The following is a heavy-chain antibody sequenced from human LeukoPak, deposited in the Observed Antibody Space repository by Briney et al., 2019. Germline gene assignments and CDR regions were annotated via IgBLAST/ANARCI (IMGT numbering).Heavy chain of an antibody. CDR2: INAGNGNT. J-gene: IGHJ4*02. CDR1: GYTFTSYA. CDR3: AKGPNRYYGSGSYCDY. D-gene: IGHD3-10*01. Sequence: ASVKVSCKASGYTFTSYAMHWVRQAPGQRLEWMGWINAGNGNTKYSQKFQGRVTITRDTSASTAYMELSSLRSEDTAVYYCAKGPNRYYGSGSYCDYWGQGTLVTVSS. V-gene: IGHV1-3*01.